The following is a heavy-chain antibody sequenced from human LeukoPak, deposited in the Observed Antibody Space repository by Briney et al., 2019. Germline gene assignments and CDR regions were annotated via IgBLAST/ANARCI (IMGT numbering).Heavy chain of an antibody. V-gene: IGHV3-66*01. J-gene: IGHJ6*02. D-gene: IGHD4-23*01. CDR1: GFTVSSNY. CDR3: ARDRGYGGNLDYYYGMDV. Sequence: GGPLRLSCAASGFTVSSNYMSWVRQAPGKGLEWVSVIYSGGSTYYADSVKGRFTISRDNSKNTLYLQMNSLRAEDTAVYYCARDRGYGGNLDYYYGMDVWGQGTTVTVSS. CDR2: IYSGGST.